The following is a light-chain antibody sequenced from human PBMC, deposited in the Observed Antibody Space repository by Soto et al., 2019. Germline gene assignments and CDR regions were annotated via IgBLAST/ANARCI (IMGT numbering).Light chain of an antibody. CDR3: QQYGVSPT. CDR2: GAS. V-gene: IGKV3-20*01. J-gene: IGKJ4*01. CDR1: QTISNTF. Sequence: EIVLTQSPGTLSLSLGERATLSCRASQTISNTFLAWYQQRPGQAPRLLIYGASGRAAGIPDRFSGSGSGTDFTLSISRLEPDDFAVYYCQQYGVSPTFGGGTKVDIK.